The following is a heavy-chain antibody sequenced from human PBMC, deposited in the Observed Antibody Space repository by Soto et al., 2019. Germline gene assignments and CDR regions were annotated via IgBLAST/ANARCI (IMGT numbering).Heavy chain of an antibody. CDR3: ASPHDSSGYYDY. Sequence: ASVKVSCKASGYTFTSYDINWVRQATGQGLEWMGWMNPNSGNTGYAQKFQGRVTMTRNNSISTAYMELSSLRSEDTAVYYCASPHDSSGYYDYWGQGTLVTVSS. D-gene: IGHD3-22*01. CDR1: GYTFTSYD. CDR2: MNPNSGNT. J-gene: IGHJ4*02. V-gene: IGHV1-8*01.